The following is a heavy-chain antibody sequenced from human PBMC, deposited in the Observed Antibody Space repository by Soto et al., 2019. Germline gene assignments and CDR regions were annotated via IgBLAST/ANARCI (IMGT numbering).Heavy chain of an antibody. CDR2: INPNSGGT. V-gene: IGHV1-2*02. Sequence: ASVKVSCKASGYTFTGYYMHWVRQAPGQGLEWMGWINPNSGGTNYAQKFQGRVTMTRDTSISTAYMELSRLRSDDTAVYYCARSDYDSSGYFIGEGGTAAYAFDIWGQGTMVTVSS. J-gene: IGHJ3*02. CDR1: GYTFTGYY. D-gene: IGHD3-22*01. CDR3: ARSDYDSSGYFIGEGGTAAYAFDI.